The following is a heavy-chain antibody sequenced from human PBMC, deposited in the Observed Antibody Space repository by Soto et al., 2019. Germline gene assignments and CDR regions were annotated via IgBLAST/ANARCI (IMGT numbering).Heavy chain of an antibody. CDR1: GGTFSSYT. Sequence: ASVKVSCKASGGTFSSYTISWVRQAPGQGLEWMGRIIPILGIANYAQKFQGRVTITADKSTSTAYMELSSLRSEDTAVYYCARLGYCSGGSCYTNFDYWGQGTLVTVSS. J-gene: IGHJ4*02. V-gene: IGHV1-69*02. CDR3: ARLGYCSGGSCYTNFDY. D-gene: IGHD2-15*01. CDR2: IIPILGIA.